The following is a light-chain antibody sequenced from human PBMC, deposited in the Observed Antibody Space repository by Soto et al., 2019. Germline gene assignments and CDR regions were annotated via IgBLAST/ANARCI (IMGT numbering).Light chain of an antibody. CDR1: QSISTN. CDR3: QQYNGWPF. Sequence: EIVMTQSPATLSVSPGERATLSCRASQSISTNLAWYQQKPGQAPRLLIYGASTRATGIPARFSGSGSGTEFTLTISSLQSEDFAVYYCQQYNGWPFVGQGTKVEIK. J-gene: IGKJ1*01. CDR2: GAS. V-gene: IGKV3-15*01.